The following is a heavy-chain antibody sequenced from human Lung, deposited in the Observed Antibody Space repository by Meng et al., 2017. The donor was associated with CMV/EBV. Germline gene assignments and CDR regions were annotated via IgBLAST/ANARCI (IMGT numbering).Heavy chain of an antibody. J-gene: IGHJ5*02. V-gene: IGHV5-51*01. CDR2: IYFVNSDT. CDR3: VRSSHSNLGHNWFDP. Sequence: SPYSFTNYWIGWVRHTPGKGLEWMGIIYFVNSDTKYSPSFQGQVTISVDRSISTAYRQWSSLKVSDSAMYYCVRSSHSNLGHNWFDPWGQGTLVTVSS. D-gene: IGHD1-1*01. CDR1: PYSFTNYW.